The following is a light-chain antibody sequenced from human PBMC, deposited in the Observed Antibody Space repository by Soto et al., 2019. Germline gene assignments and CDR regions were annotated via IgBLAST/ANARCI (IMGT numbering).Light chain of an antibody. Sequence: IQLTQSPSSLSASVGDRVTITCRASQGISSYLAWYQQKPGKAPKLLIYAASTLQSGVPSRFSGSGSGTDFTLTISSLQPEDFETYYCQQLNSYPRTFGQGTTVDIK. CDR1: QGISSY. CDR3: QQLNSYPRT. V-gene: IGKV1-9*01. J-gene: IGKJ1*01. CDR2: AAS.